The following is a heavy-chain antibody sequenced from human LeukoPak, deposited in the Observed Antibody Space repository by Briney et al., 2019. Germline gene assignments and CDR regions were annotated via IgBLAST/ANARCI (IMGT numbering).Heavy chain of an antibody. Sequence: SVKVSCKASGGPFSSYAISWVRQAPGQGLEWMGGIIPIFGTANYAQKFQGRVTITADKSTSTAYMELSSLRSEDTAVYYCARGYSGYATQYNWFDPWGQGTLVTVSS. CDR2: IIPIFGTA. CDR3: ARGYSGYATQYNWFDP. D-gene: IGHD5-12*01. J-gene: IGHJ5*02. V-gene: IGHV1-69*06. CDR1: GGPFSSYA.